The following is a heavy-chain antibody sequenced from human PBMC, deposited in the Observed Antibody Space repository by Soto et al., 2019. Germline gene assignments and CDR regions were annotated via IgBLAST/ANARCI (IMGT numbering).Heavy chain of an antibody. CDR1: GYTFINYG. V-gene: IGHV1-18*01. Sequence: VQLVQSGAEVKESGASVKVSCKASGYTFINYGVAWVRRAPGQGPEWMGWISGSNGDTKYAQNLQNRVSLTTDTSTNTADMELRSLRPDDTAIYFCGRGGLAVSGTYDYWGQGTLVTVSS. CDR2: ISGSNGDT. D-gene: IGHD6-19*01. CDR3: GRGGLAVSGTYDY. J-gene: IGHJ4*02.